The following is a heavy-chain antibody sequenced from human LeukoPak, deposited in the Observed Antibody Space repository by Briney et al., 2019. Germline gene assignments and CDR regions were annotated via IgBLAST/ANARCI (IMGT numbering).Heavy chain of an antibody. CDR3: ARGHVAAASYYFDY. D-gene: IGHD6-13*01. CDR1: GYTFTSYD. J-gene: IGHJ4*02. Sequence: ASVKVSCKASGYTFTSYDINWVRQATGQGLEWMGWMNPNSGNTGYAQKFQGRVTMTRNTSISTAYMELSSLRSEDTAVYYCARGHVAAASYYFDYWGQGTLVTVSS. CDR2: MNPNSGNT. V-gene: IGHV1-8*01.